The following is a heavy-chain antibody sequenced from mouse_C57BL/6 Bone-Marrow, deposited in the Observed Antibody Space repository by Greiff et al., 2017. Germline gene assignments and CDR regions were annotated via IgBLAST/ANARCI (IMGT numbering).Heavy chain of an antibody. CDR1: GFTFSSYA. Sequence: EVKLVESGEGLVKPGGSLKLSCAASGFTFSSYAMSWVRQTPEKRLEWVAYISSGGDYIYYADTVKGRFTISRDNARNTLYLQMSSLKSEDTAMYYCTRSLLLRLDYAMDYWGQGTSVTVSS. V-gene: IGHV5-9-1*02. D-gene: IGHD1-1*01. CDR2: ISSGGDYI. CDR3: TRSLLLRLDYAMDY. J-gene: IGHJ4*01.